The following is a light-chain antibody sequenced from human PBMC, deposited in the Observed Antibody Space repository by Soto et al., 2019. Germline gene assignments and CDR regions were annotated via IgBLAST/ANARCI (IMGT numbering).Light chain of an antibody. CDR1: NSDVGRYNF. CDR2: AVS. J-gene: IGLJ3*02. Sequence: QSALTQPRSVSGSPGQSVTISCTGTNSDVGRYNFVSWYQQLPGKAPKLLISAVSQRPSGVPDRFSGSKSGNTASLTISGLQADDEADYFCYSYTASDIWVFGGGTKLIVL. V-gene: IGLV2-11*01. CDR3: YSYTASDIWV.